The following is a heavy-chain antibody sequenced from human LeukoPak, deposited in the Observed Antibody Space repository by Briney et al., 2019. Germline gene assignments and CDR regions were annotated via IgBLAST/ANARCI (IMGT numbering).Heavy chain of an antibody. D-gene: IGHD3-10*01. V-gene: IGHV1-69*01. CDR2: IIPIFGTA. Sequence: GSSVKVSCKASGGTFSSYAISWVRQAPGQGLEWMGGIIPIFGTANYAQKFQGRVTITADESTSTAYMELSSLRSEDTAVYYCARGTYGSGSYYPLWFYYYMDVWGKGTTVTISS. CDR1: GGTFSSYA. CDR3: ARGTYGSGSYYPLWFYYYMDV. J-gene: IGHJ6*03.